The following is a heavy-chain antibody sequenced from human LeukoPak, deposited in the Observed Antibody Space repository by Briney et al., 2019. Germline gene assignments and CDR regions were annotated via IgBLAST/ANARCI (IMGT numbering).Heavy chain of an antibody. J-gene: IGHJ4*02. V-gene: IGHV1-18*01. CDR1: GYTFTSYG. Sequence: ASVKVSCKASGYTFTSYGISWVRQAPGQGLEWMGWISAYNGNTNYAQKLQGRVTMTTDTSTSTAYMELRSLRSDDTAVYYCARDAMFDYGDYGDFDYWGQGTLVTASS. CDR3: ARDAMFDYGDYGDFDY. CDR2: ISAYNGNT. D-gene: IGHD4-17*01.